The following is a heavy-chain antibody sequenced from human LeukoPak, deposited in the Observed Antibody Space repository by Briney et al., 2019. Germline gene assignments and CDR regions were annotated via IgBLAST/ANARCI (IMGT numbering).Heavy chain of an antibody. D-gene: IGHD3-3*01. Sequence: SQTLSLTCTLSARSISSYYWSWIRQPAGEGLEWIGRTFTSGSTNYNPSLKSRVTLSGDTSKDQLSRNRRALTPADTAVYYCAGGPYYDFWSGPIYYYYYMDVWGKGTTVTVSS. CDR1: ARSISSYY. J-gene: IGHJ6*03. V-gene: IGHV4-4*07. CDR2: TFTSGST. CDR3: AGGPYYDFWSGPIYYYYYMDV.